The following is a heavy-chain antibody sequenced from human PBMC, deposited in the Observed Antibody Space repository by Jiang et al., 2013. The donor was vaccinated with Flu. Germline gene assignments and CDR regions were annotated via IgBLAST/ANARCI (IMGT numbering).Heavy chain of an antibody. Sequence: PGLVKPSETLSLTCTVSGGFISSSSYYWGWIRQPPGKGLEWIGSIFYAGTTYYNPSLKSRVTMSVDTSKNQFSLKVESLTAADTAVYYCARDSIAVATNGGYWGQGTLVTVSS. CDR2: IFYAGTT. D-gene: IGHD6-19*01. J-gene: IGHJ4*02. CDR1: GGFISSSSYY. V-gene: IGHV4-39*07. CDR3: ARDSIAVATNGGY.